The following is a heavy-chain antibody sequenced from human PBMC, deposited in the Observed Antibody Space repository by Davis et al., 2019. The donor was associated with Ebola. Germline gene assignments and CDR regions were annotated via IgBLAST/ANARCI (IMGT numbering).Heavy chain of an antibody. CDR3: ARTTKTNIEASGLGFNSFDS. CDR2: TGHSGYT. V-gene: IGHV4-34*01. D-gene: IGHD4-17*01. J-gene: IGHJ5*01. CDR1: GDSVSDYF. Sequence: SETLSLTRAVYGDSVSDYFWSWIRQPPGKGLEWIGETGHSGYTNYSPSLMSRVTMSVDSSKNQFSLKLHSVTAADTAVYYCARTTKTNIEASGLGFNSFDSWGQGALVSVSS.